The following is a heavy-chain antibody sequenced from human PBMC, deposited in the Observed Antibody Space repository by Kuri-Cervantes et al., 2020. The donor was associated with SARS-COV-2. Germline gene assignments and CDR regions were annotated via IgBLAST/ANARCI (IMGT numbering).Heavy chain of an antibody. J-gene: IGHJ6*02. V-gene: IGHV1-46*01. CDR3: ARVRMADGYFYHAMDV. D-gene: IGHD2/OR15-2a*01. CDR2: INPSGGST. CDR1: GYTFTSYY. Sequence: GESLKISCKASGYTFTSYYMHWVRQAPGQGLEWMGIINPSGGSTSYAQKFQGRVTMTRDTSISTAYMELSNLRSDDTAVYYCARVRMADGYFYHAMDVWGQGTMVTVSS.